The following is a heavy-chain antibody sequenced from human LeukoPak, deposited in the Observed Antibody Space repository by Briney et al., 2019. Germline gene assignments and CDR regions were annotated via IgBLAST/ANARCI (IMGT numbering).Heavy chain of an antibody. Sequence: GSSVKVSCKASGYTFTGYYIHWVRQAPGQGLEWMGRINPNSGGTNYAQKFQGRVTMTRDTSISTAYMELSRLGSDDTAVYYCARSYDSSGYYLYYFDYWGQGTLVTVSS. CDR1: GYTFTGYY. CDR2: INPNSGGT. D-gene: IGHD3-22*01. V-gene: IGHV1-2*06. CDR3: ARSYDSSGYYLYYFDY. J-gene: IGHJ4*02.